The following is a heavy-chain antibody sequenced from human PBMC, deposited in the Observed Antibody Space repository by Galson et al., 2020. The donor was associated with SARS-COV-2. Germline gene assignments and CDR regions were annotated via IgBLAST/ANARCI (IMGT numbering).Heavy chain of an antibody. CDR2: FDPEDGET. CDR3: ATAPTVITGGWFDP. D-gene: IGHD4-4*01. Sequence: ASVKVSCKVSGYTLTELSMHWVRQAPGKRLEWMGGFDPEDGETIYAQKFQGRVTMTEDTSTDTAYMELSSLRSEDTAVYYCATAPTVITGGWFDPWGQGTLVTVSS. CDR1: GYTLTELS. V-gene: IGHV1-24*01. J-gene: IGHJ5*02.